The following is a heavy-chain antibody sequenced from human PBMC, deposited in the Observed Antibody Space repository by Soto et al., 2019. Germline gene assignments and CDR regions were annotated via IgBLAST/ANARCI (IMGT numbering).Heavy chain of an antibody. V-gene: IGHV3-21*01. D-gene: IGHD4-17*01. J-gene: IGHJ1*01. CDR1: GFTFSSYS. CDR2: ISSSSSYI. Sequence: GGSLRLSCAASGFTFSSYSMNWVRQAPGKGLEWVSSISSSSSYIYYADSVKGRFTISGDNAKNSLYLQMNSLRAEETAVYYCARDLRSGYFQHWGQGTLVTVSS. CDR3: ARDLRSGYFQH.